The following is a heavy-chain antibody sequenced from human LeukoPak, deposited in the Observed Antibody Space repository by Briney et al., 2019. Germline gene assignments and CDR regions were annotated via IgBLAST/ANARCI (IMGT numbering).Heavy chain of an antibody. CDR1: GFTFSSYA. CDR2: ISYDGSNK. Sequence: GGSLRLSCAASGFTFSSYAMHWVRQAPGKGLEWVAVISYDGSNKYYADSVKGRFTISRDNSKNTLYLQMNSLRAEDTAVYYCARDQGLMYLDIWGQGTVVTVSS. J-gene: IGHJ3*02. CDR3: ARDQGLMYLDI. V-gene: IGHV3-30*04. D-gene: IGHD2-8*01.